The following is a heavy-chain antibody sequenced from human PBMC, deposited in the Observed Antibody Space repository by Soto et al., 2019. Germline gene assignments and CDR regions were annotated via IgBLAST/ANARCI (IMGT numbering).Heavy chain of an antibody. D-gene: IGHD2-2*01. CDR3: ARIPKYCSSTSCYHYYYGMDV. Sequence: QVQLVESGGGLVKPGGSLRLSCAASGFTFSDYYMSWIRQAPGKGLEWVSYISSSSSYTNYADSVKGRFTISRDNAKNSLYLQMNSLRAEDTAVYYCARIPKYCSSTSCYHYYYGMDVWAKGPRSPSP. J-gene: IGHJ6*02. CDR2: ISSSSSYT. V-gene: IGHV3-11*06. CDR1: GFTFSDYY.